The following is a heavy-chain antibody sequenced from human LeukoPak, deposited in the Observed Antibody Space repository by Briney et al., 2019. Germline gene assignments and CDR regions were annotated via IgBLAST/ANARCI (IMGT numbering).Heavy chain of an antibody. J-gene: IGHJ4*02. CDR2: IKQDGSEK. Sequence: GGSLRLSCAASGFTFSSYWMSWVRQAPGKGLEWVANIKQDGSEKYYVDSVKGRLTISRDNAKNSLYLQMNSLRAEDTAMYYCARQVYGSGSYRRYYFDYWGQGTLVTVSS. CDR1: GFTFSSYW. D-gene: IGHD3-10*01. CDR3: ARQVYGSGSYRRYYFDY. V-gene: IGHV3-7*01.